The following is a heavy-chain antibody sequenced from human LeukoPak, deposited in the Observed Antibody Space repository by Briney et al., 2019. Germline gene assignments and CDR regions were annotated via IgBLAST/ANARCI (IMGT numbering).Heavy chain of an antibody. J-gene: IGHJ4*02. V-gene: IGHV3-23*01. CDR2: ISGSGGGT. CDR3: AKLAAYSSGWYNFDY. CDR1: GFTFRSYA. D-gene: IGHD6-19*01. Sequence: GGSLRLSCAASGFTFRSYAMSWVRQASGKGLEWVSGISGSGGGTYYADSVKGRFTISRDNSKNTLYLQMNSLRAEDTALYYCAKLAAYSSGWYNFDYWGQGTLVTVSS.